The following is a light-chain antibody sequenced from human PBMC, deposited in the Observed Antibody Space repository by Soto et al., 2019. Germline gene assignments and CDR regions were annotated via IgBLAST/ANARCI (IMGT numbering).Light chain of an antibody. CDR3: SSYTSDSTLV. Sequence: QSVLTQPASVSGSPGQSITISCTGTSSDVGGYNYVSWYQQHPGRAPKLMIYEVSNRPSGVSDRFSGSKSGNTASLTIYGLQAEDEADYYCSSYTSDSTLVFGTGTKLTVL. CDR2: EVS. V-gene: IGLV2-14*01. J-gene: IGLJ1*01. CDR1: SSDVGGYNY.